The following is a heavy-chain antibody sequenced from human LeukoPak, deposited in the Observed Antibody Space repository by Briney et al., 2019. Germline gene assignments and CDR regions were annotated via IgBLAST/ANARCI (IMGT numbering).Heavy chain of an antibody. CDR2: ISSSGSNI. J-gene: IGHJ4*02. V-gene: IGHV3-11*04. D-gene: IGHD6-19*01. Sequence: GESLRLSCAASGFTFSDYYMSWIRQAPGKGLEWVSYISSSGSNIYSADSVKGRFTISRDNAKNSLYLQMNSLRAEDTAVYYCARGIDTSGWYDFDYWGQGTLVTVSS. CDR3: ARGIDTSGWYDFDY. CDR1: GFTFSDYY.